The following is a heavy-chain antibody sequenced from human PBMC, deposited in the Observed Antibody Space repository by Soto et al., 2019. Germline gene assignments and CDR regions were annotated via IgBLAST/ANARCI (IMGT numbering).Heavy chain of an antibody. Sequence: AGGSLRLSCAASGFTFSSYAMSWVRQAPGKGLEWVSAISGSGGSTYYADSVKGRFTISRDNSKNTLYLQMNSLRAEDTAVYYCAKGPLITIFGVALPMDVWGQGTTVTVSS. V-gene: IGHV3-23*01. CDR2: ISGSGGST. J-gene: IGHJ6*02. CDR1: GFTFSSYA. CDR3: AKGPLITIFGVALPMDV. D-gene: IGHD3-3*01.